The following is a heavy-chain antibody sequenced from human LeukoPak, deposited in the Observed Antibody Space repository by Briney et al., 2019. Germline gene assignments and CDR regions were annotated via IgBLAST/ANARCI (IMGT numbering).Heavy chain of an antibody. CDR2: ISWNSGSI. Sequence: GGSLRLSCAASGFTFDDYAMHWVRQAPGKGLEWVSGISWNSGSIGYADSVKGRFTISRDNAKNSLYLQMNSLRAEDTALYYCAKAFGGWIHYHGAKAHGGQGPL. CDR1: GFTFDDYA. D-gene: IGHD3-16*01. CDR3: AKAFGGWIHYHGAKAH. V-gene: IGHV3-9*01. J-gene: IGHJ4*02.